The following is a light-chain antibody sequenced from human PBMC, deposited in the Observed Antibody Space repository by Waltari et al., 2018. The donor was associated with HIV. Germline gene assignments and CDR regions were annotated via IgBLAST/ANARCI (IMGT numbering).Light chain of an antibody. J-gene: IGKJ3*01. V-gene: IGKV1-9*01. CDR2: AAS. Sequence: DIQLTQSPSFMSASVGDRVTITCRASQGIGSNLAWYRQNPGQAPRLLIFAASTLESGVPSRFSGRGSGTEFALTIKSLQPEDFATYYCQHLNTYPLFTFGPGTTVDIK. CDR1: QGIGSN. CDR3: QHLNTYPLFT.